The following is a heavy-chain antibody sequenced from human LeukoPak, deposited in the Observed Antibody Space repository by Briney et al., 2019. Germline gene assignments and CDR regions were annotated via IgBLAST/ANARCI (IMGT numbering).Heavy chain of an antibody. CDR3: AKGEWGTGYYSDY. Sequence: GGSLRLSCAASGFTFSSYGMHWVRQAPGKGLEWVAFIRYDGSNKYSADSVKGRFTISRDNSKNTLYLQMNSLRAEDTAVYYCAKGEWGTGYYSDYWGQGTLVTVSS. V-gene: IGHV3-30*02. J-gene: IGHJ4*02. CDR1: GFTFSSYG. D-gene: IGHD3/OR15-3a*01. CDR2: IRYDGSNK.